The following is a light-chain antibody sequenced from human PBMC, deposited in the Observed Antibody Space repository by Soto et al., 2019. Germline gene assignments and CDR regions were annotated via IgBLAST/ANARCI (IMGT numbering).Light chain of an antibody. J-gene: IGKJ1*01. CDR1: ERVGSN. Sequence: EIVMTQSPATLSVSPGDRVTLSCRASERVGSNGAWYQHKPGQAPRLLIYGSSVRATGIPDRFSGSGSETEFTLTIISLQSADFAVYYCQQWLRCTFGQGTRLELK. V-gene: IGKV3-15*01. CDR3: QQWLRCT. CDR2: GSS.